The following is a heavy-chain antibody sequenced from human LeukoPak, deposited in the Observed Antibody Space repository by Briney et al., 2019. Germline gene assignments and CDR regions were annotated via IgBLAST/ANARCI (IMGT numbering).Heavy chain of an antibody. J-gene: IGHJ3*02. CDR1: GYTFTSYY. CDR3: ARGSPRGTWLFGISNTGIRADDAFDI. V-gene: IGHV1-46*01. Sequence: ASVKVSCKASGYTFTSYYMHWVRQAPGQGLEWMGIINPRGGSTSYAQKFQGRVTMTRDTSTSTVYMELSSLRSEDTAVYYCARGSPRGTWLFGISNTGIRADDAFDIWGQGTMVTVSS. D-gene: IGHD3-9*01. CDR2: INPRGGST.